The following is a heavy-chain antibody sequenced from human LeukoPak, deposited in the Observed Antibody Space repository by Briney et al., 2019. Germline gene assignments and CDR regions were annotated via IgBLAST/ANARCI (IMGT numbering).Heavy chain of an antibody. D-gene: IGHD1-26*01. CDR2: ISYDGSNK. Sequence: GGSLRLSCAASGFTFSSYSMNWVRQAPGKGLEWVAVISYDGSNKYYADSVKGRFTISRDNSKNTLYLQMNSLRAEDTAVYYCAEGGATHNGAIGYWGQGTLVTVSS. J-gene: IGHJ4*02. CDR1: GFTFSSYS. CDR3: AEGGATHNGAIGY. V-gene: IGHV3-30*18.